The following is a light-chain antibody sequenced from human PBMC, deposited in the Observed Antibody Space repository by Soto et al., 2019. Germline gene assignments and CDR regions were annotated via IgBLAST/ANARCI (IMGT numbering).Light chain of an antibody. CDR3: QQYGSSPRT. CDR1: QSVTNRY. CDR2: GVS. V-gene: IGKV3-20*01. J-gene: IGKJ1*01. Sequence: ELVLTHSPGTLSLSPGDRATVSCRASQSVTNRYLAWYQQKPGQAPRLLIYGVSSRVTGIPDRFSGSGSGTDFTLTISRLEPEDFAVYYCQQYGSSPRTFGQGTKVDIK.